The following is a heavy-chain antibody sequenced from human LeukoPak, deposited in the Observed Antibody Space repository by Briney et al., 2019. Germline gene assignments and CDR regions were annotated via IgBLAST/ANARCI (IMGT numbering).Heavy chain of an antibody. Sequence: GGSLRLSCAASGFTFSSYSMNWVRQAPGKGLEWVSYISSSSSTIYCADSVKGRFTISRDNAKNSLYLQMNSLRAEDTAVYYCARDKDVTTIDYWGQGTLVTVSS. CDR2: ISSSSSTI. CDR3: ARDKDVTTIDY. CDR1: GFTFSSYS. V-gene: IGHV3-48*01. D-gene: IGHD5-12*01. J-gene: IGHJ4*02.